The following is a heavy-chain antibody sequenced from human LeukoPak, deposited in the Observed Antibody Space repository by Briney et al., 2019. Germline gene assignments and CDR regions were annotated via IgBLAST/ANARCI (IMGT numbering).Heavy chain of an antibody. CDR3: TRAQYCRGGSCYSGGNWFDP. D-gene: IGHD2-15*01. CDR2: IIPILGIA. CDR1: GGTFSSYA. V-gene: IGHV1-69*04. J-gene: IGHJ5*02. Sequence: SVKVSRKASGGTFSSYAISWVRQPPAQGLEWMGRIIPILGIANYAQKFQGRVTITADKSTSTAYMELRSLRSEDTAVYYCTRAQYCRGGSCYSGGNWFDPWGQGTLVTVSS.